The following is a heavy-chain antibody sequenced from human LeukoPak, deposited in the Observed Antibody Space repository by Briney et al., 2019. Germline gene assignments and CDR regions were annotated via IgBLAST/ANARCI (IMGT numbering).Heavy chain of an antibody. J-gene: IGHJ4*02. Sequence: PGGSLRLSCAAYGFTFSSYWMHWVRQAPGKGLVWVSRINSDGSSTSYADSVKGRFTISRDNAKNTLYLQMNSLRAEDTAVYYCARSSGRAGIDYWGQGTLVTVSS. CDR3: ARSSGRAGIDY. CDR1: GFTFSSYW. CDR2: INSDGSST. V-gene: IGHV3-74*01. D-gene: IGHD6-19*01.